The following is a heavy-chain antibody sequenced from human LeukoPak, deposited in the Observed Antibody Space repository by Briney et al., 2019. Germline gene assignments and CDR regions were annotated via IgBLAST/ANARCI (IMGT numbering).Heavy chain of an antibody. CDR1: GFTFSSYS. Sequence: GGSLRLSCAASGFTFSSYSMNWVRQAPGKGLEWVSAISGSGGSTYYADSVKGRFTTSRDNSKNTLYLQMNSLRAEDTAVYYCAKMDYEGMDVWGQGTTVTVSS. V-gene: IGHV3-23*01. CDR3: AKMDYEGMDV. J-gene: IGHJ6*02. CDR2: ISGSGGST.